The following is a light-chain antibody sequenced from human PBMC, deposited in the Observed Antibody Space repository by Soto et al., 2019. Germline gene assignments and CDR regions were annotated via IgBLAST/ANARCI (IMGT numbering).Light chain of an antibody. V-gene: IGKV1-5*03. J-gene: IGKJ1*01. CDR3: QYYNNYCWT. CDR1: QSMSSW. CDR2: QTS. Sequence: DIQLTQSPSTLSASVGDRVTITFRASQSMSSWLAWYQHKPGKAPKFLIYQTSNIERGVPSRFSGSGSGTEFTLTISSLQPDDFATDYCQYYNNYCWTCGQGTKVEIK.